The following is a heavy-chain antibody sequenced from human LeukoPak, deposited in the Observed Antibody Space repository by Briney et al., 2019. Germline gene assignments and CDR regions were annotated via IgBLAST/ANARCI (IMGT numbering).Heavy chain of an antibody. J-gene: IGHJ4*02. V-gene: IGHV4-31*03. CDR2: IYYTGIT. CDR3: AASSGVTLGRF. D-gene: IGHD3-16*01. CDR1: GGSISSGSHY. Sequence: SETLSLTCTVSGGSISSGSHYYNWIRQHPGKGLEWIGYIYYTGITSYNPSLKSRVTMSVDTSMNQVSLRLNSLTAADTAVYYCAASSGVTLGRFWGQGVPVTVSS.